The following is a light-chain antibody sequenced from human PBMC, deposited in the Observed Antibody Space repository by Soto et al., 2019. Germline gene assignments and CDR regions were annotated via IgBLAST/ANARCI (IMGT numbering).Light chain of an antibody. CDR1: SSDVGGYNY. V-gene: IGLV2-8*01. J-gene: IGLJ1*01. Sequence: QSALTQPPSASGSPGQSVAISCTGTSSDVGGYNYVSWCQQHPGKAPKLMIYEVNKRPSGVPDRSSGSKSGNTASLTVSGLQAEDEADYYCSSYAGSSNVFGTGTKV. CDR2: EVN. CDR3: SSYAGSSNV.